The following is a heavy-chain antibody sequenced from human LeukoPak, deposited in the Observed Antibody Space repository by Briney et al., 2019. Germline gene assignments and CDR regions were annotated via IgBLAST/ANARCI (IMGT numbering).Heavy chain of an antibody. CDR2: IKQDGSEK. CDR3: VREGGEYLSGPFDY. Sequence: QTGGSLRLSCAASGFTFNKYYMSWVRQAPGKGLEWVADIKQDGSEKYYVDSVKVRFTISRDNPKNSLYLQMNSLRADDTAVYYCVREGGEYLSGPFDYWGRGTLVTVSS. V-gene: IGHV3-7*01. D-gene: IGHD1-26*01. J-gene: IGHJ4*02. CDR1: GFTFNKYY.